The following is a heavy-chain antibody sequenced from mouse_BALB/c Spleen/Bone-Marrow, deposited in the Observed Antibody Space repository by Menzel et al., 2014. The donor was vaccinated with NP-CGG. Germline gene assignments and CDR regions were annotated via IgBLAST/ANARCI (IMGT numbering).Heavy chain of an antibody. J-gene: IGHJ4*01. Sequence: QVQLQQSGAELARPGASVKLSCKASGYTFTDYYINWVKQRTGQGLEWIGEIYPGSGNTYYNEKFKGKATLTADKSSSTAYMQLCSLTSEDSAVYFCAKGGYGSSYVRYYAMDYWGQGTSVTVSS. V-gene: IGHV1-77*01. CDR1: GYTFTDYY. CDR2: IYPGSGNT. D-gene: IGHD1-1*01. CDR3: AKGGYGSSYVRYYAMDY.